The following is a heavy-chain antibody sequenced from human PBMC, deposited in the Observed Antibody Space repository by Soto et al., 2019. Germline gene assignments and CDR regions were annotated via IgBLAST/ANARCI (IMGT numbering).Heavy chain of an antibody. CDR2: MNAYNGNT. D-gene: IGHD4-17*01. CDR3: ARDLGDYVGWFDP. Sequence: GASVKVSCKASGYTFTSYDINWVRQATGQGLEWMGWMNAYNGNTGYAQKLQGRVTMTTDTSTSTAYMELRSLRSEDTAVYYCARDLGDYVGWFDPWGQGTLVTVSS. V-gene: IGHV1-18*01. J-gene: IGHJ5*02. CDR1: GYTFTSYD.